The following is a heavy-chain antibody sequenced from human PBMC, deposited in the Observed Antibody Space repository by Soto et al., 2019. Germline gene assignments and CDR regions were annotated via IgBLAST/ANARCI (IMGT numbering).Heavy chain of an antibody. CDR1: GASISSGGYS. J-gene: IGHJ6*02. Sequence: SLSLTGPVSGASISSGGYSWTWIRQSPGKGLEWIGYTYQSGSAYYNPSLKSRVTISVDRSKNQFSLNLTSVTAADTAVYYCARDYYGMDVWGQGTTVTVSS. CDR3: ARDYYGMDV. CDR2: TYQSGSA. V-gene: IGHV4-30-2*06.